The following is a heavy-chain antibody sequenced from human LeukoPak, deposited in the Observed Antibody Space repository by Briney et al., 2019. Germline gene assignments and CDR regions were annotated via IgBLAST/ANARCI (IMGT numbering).Heavy chain of an antibody. V-gene: IGHV4-59*01. D-gene: IGHD2-2*01. Sequence: SETLSLTCTVSGGSISSYYWSWIRQPPGKGLEWIGYIYYSGSTNYNPSLKSRVTISVDTSKNQFSLKPSSVTAADTAVYYCARDRPAANWFDPWGQGTLVTVSS. CDR2: IYYSGST. CDR1: GGSISSYY. J-gene: IGHJ5*02. CDR3: ARDRPAANWFDP.